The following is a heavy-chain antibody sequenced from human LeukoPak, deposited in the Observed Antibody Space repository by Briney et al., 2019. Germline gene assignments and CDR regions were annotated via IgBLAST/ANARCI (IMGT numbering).Heavy chain of an antibody. V-gene: IGHV3-23*01. J-gene: IGHJ4*02. CDR3: AKEFPYYGSGSYDY. D-gene: IGHD3-10*01. CDR2: ISGSGGST. Sequence: GGSLRLSCAASGLTFSSYAMSWVRQAPGKGLEWVSAISGSGGSTYYADSVKGRFTISRDNSKNTLYLQMNSLRAEGTAVYYCAKEFPYYGSGSYDYWGQGTLVTVSS. CDR1: GLTFSSYA.